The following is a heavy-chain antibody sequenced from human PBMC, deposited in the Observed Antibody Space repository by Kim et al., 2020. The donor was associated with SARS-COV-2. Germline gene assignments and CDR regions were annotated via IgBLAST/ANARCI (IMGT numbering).Heavy chain of an antibody. V-gene: IGHV4-39*01. J-gene: IGHJ2*01. CDR3: SRHSPWPPCYFDL. CDR1: GGSVSSETYF. Sequence: SETLSLTCTVSGGSVSSETYFWVWIRQPPGMGLEWIGSAYSGGTTYKNPSLNRRVTITVDTFKNQFFLNLNPVTAAATAVYYCSRHSPWPPCYFDLCGRG. CDR2: AYSGGTT.